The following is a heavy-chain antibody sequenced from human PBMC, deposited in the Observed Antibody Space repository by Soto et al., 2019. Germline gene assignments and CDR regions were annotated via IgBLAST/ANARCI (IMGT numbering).Heavy chain of an antibody. V-gene: IGHV1-69*13. CDR1: GGTFSSYA. J-gene: IGHJ6*02. CDR3: ATTGVVTANYYYGMDV. Sequence: SVKVSCKASGGTFSSYAISWVRQAPGQGLEWMGGIIPIFGTANYAQKFQGRVTITADESTSTAYMELSSLRSEDTAVYYCATTGVVTANYYYGMDVWGQGTTVTVSS. CDR2: IIPIFGTA. D-gene: IGHD3-3*01.